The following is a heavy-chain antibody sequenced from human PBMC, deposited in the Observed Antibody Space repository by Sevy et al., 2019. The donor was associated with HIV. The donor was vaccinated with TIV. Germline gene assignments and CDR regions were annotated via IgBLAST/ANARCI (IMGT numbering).Heavy chain of an antibody. Sequence: GGSLRLSCAASGFTFSSYWMHWVRQAPGKGLVWVSRINSDGSSTSYADSVKGRFTISRDNAKNTLYLQMNSLRAEDMAVYYCARGGDIISDAFDIWGQGTMVTVSS. J-gene: IGHJ3*02. D-gene: IGHD5-12*01. V-gene: IGHV3-74*01. CDR1: GFTFSSYW. CDR3: ARGGDIISDAFDI. CDR2: INSDGSST.